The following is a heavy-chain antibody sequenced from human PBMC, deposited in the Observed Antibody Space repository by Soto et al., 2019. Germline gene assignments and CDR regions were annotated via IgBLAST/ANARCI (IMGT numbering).Heavy chain of an antibody. CDR2: IWYDGSNK. Sequence: GGSLRLSCAASGFTFSSYGMHWVRQAPGKGLEWVAVIWYDGSNKYYADSVKGRFTISRDNSKNTLYLQMNSLRAEDTAVYYCARDQKFGADFWSGYFYYWGQGTLVTVSS. J-gene: IGHJ4*02. CDR3: ARDQKFGADFWSGYFYY. CDR1: GFTFSSYG. V-gene: IGHV3-33*01. D-gene: IGHD3-3*01.